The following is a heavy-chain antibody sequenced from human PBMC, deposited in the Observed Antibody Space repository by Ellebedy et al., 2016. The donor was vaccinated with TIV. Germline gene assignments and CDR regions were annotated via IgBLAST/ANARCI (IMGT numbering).Heavy chain of an antibody. D-gene: IGHD3-10*01. V-gene: IGHV4-34*01. CDR3: ARGGRWFGAKTIYYYYGMDV. J-gene: IGHJ6*02. Sequence: SETLSLTXTVSGGSISSYYWSWIRQPPGKGLEWIGEINHSGSTNYNPSLKSRVTISVDTSKNQFSLKLSSVTAADTAVYYCARGGRWFGAKTIYYYYGMDVWGQGTTVTVSS. CDR1: GGSISSYY. CDR2: INHSGST.